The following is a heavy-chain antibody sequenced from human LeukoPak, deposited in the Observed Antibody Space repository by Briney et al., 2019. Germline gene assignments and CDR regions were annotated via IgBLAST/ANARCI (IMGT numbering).Heavy chain of an antibody. V-gene: IGHV1-69*04. CDR2: IIPILGIA. D-gene: IGHD6-13*01. J-gene: IGHJ4*02. CDR3: ARDFFHSSSWSDY. Sequence: GASVKVSCKASGGTFSSYAISWVRQAPGQGLEWMGRIIPILGIANYAQKFQGRVTITADKSTSTAYMELSSLRSEDTAVYYCARDFFHSSSWSDYWGQGTLVTVSS. CDR1: GGTFSSYA.